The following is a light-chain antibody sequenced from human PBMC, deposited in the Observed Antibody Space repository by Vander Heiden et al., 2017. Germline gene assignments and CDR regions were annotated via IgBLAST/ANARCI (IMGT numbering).Light chain of an antibody. Sequence: EIDLTQSPGTLSVSPGERATISCRASQSLTSTYLAWYQQKPGQAPRLLIYGASSRATGIPDRFSGSGSGTDFTLTISRLEPEDFAVYYCQQYVNSPLTFGGGTKVEIK. J-gene: IGKJ4*01. CDR2: GAS. CDR3: QQYVNSPLT. CDR1: QSLTSTY. V-gene: IGKV3-20*01.